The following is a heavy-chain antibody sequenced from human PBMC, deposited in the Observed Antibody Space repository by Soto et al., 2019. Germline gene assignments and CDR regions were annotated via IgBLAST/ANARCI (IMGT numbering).Heavy chain of an antibody. CDR3: ARHDYGDLRREENYYYGMDV. D-gene: IGHD4-17*01. J-gene: IGHJ6*02. CDR2: INHSGST. Sequence: SETLSLTCAVYGGSFSGYYWSWIRQPPGKGLEWIGEINHSGSTNYNPSLKSRVTISVDTSKNQFSLKLSSVTAADTAVYYCARHDYGDLRREENYYYGMDVWGQGTTVTVSS. V-gene: IGHV4-34*01. CDR1: GGSFSGYY.